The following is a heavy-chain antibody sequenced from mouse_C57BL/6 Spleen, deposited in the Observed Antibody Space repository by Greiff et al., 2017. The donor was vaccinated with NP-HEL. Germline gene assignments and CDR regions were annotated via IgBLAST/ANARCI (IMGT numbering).Heavy chain of an antibody. CDR1: GYTFTDYY. Sequence: EVQLQQSGPELVKPGASVKISCKASGYTFTDYYMNWVKQSHGKSLEWIGDINPNNGGTSYNQKFKGKATLTVDKSSSTAYMELRSLTSEDSAVYYCARSLHFDYWGQCTTLTVSS. J-gene: IGHJ2*01. CDR2: INPNNGGT. V-gene: IGHV1-26*01. CDR3: ARSLHFDY.